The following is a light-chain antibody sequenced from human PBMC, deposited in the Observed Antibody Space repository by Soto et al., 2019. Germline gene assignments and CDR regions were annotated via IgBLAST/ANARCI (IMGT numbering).Light chain of an antibody. Sequence: QSVLTQPPSVSGAPGQRVTISCTGSSSNIGAGYAVNWYQQLPGTAPKLLIYDNINRPSGVPDRFSGSRSGSSASLAITGLQAEDEADYHCQSYDSRLSLVFVGGTKLTVL. CDR2: DNI. V-gene: IGLV1-40*01. J-gene: IGLJ2*01. CDR1: SSNIGAGYA. CDR3: QSYDSRLSLV.